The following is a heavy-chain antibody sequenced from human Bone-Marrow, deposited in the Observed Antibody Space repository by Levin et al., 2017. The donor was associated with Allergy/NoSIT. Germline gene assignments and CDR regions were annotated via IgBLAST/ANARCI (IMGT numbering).Heavy chain of an antibody. CDR3: AREIWFGELLGGMDV. CDR1: GFTVSSNY. Sequence: GGSLRLSCAASGFTVSSNYMSWVRQAPGKGLEWVSVIYSGGSTYYADSVKGRFTISRDNSKNTLYLQMNSLRAEDTAVYYCAREIWFGELLGGMDVWGQGTTVTVSS. CDR2: IYSGGST. J-gene: IGHJ6*02. V-gene: IGHV3-53*01. D-gene: IGHD3-10*01.